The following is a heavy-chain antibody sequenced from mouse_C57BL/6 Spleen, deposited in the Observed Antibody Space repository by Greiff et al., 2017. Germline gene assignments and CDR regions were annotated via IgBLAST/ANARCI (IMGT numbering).Heavy chain of an antibody. Sequence: QVQLQQPGAELVKPGASVKLSCKASGYTFTSYWMQWVKQRPGQGLEWIGEIDPSDSYTNYNQKFKGKATLTVDTSSSTAYMQLSSLTSEDSAVYYCARGGLLLRSSYAMDYWGQGTSVTVSS. V-gene: IGHV1-50*01. D-gene: IGHD1-1*01. CDR2: IDPSDSYT. J-gene: IGHJ4*01. CDR1: GYTFTSYW. CDR3: ARGGLLLRSSYAMDY.